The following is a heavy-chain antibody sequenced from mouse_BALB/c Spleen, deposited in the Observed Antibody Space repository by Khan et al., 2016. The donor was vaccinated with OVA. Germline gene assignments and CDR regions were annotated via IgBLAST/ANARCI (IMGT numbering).Heavy chain of an antibody. CDR3: ASHLTGSFAY. Sequence: EVQVVESGGDLMKPGGSLKLSCAASGFTFSAYSMSWVRQTPDKRLEWVASINSDGYYTYYPDSVQGRFTISRNNAKNTLSLQMNSLKSEDTAIYYCASHLTGSFAYGGQGTLVTVSA. CDR1: GFTFSAYS. V-gene: IGHV5-6*01. J-gene: IGHJ3*01. D-gene: IGHD4-1*01. CDR2: INSDGYYT.